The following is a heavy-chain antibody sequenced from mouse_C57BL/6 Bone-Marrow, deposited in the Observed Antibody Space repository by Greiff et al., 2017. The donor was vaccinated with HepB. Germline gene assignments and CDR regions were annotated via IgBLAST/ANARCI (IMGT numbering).Heavy chain of an antibody. Sequence: VQLQQSGPELVKPGASVKISCKASGYSFTSYYIHWVKQRPGQGLEWIGWIYPGSGNTKYNEKFKGKATLTADTSSSTAYMQLSSLTSEDSAVYYCEYYAYYFDYWGQGTTLTVSA. CDR3: EYYAYYFDY. CDR2: IYPGSGNT. CDR1: GYSFTSYY. J-gene: IGHJ2*01. D-gene: IGHD1-1*01. V-gene: IGHV1-66*01.